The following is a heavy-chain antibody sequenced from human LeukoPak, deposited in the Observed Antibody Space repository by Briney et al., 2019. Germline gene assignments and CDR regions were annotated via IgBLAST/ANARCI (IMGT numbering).Heavy chain of an antibody. J-gene: IGHJ6*02. V-gene: IGHV3-13*01. Sequence: GGSLRLSCAASGFTFSSYDMHWVRQGTGKGLEWVSAIGTAGDTYYPDSVKGRFTISRDNAKNSLYLQMNSLRVEDTAVYYCARELRARYGMDVWGRGTTVTVSS. CDR2: IGTAGDT. CDR3: ARELRARYGMDV. CDR1: GFTFSSYD. D-gene: IGHD3-16*01.